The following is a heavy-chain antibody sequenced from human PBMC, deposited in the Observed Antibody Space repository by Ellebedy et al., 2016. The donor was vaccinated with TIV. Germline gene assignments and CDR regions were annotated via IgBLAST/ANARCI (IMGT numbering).Heavy chain of an antibody. CDR2: IRSTTDGGTT. J-gene: IGHJ4*02. CDR1: GFSFSNGW. Sequence: GESLKISCAASGFSFSNGWMGWVRQAPGKGPEWVGRIRSTTDGGTTDYAAPVKGRFTISRDDSKNTVFLEMNSLKTGDTAVYYCTTDGGIAVRPLFDYWGQGTMVTVSS. V-gene: IGHV3-15*01. CDR3: TTDGGIAVRPLFDY. D-gene: IGHD6-19*01.